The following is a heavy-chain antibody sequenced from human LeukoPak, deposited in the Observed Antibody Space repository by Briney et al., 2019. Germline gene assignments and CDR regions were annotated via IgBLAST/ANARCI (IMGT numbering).Heavy chain of an antibody. CDR3: AAALGYYDSSGPVDY. CDR1: GFTFDDYA. CDR2: ISWNSGSI. V-gene: IGHV3-9*01. J-gene: IGHJ4*02. Sequence: GGSLRLSCAASGFTFDDYAMHWVRQAPGKGLEWVSGISWNSGSIGYADSVKGRFTISRDNAKNSLYLQMNSLRAEDTALYYRAAALGYYDSSGPVDYWGQGTLVTVSS. D-gene: IGHD3-22*01.